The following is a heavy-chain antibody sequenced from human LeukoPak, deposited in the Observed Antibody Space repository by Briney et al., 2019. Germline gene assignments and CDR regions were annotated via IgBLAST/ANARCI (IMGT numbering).Heavy chain of an antibody. CDR3: ARAIGNGEDDY. CDR1: GGSVSSGSYY. J-gene: IGHJ4*02. Sequence: SETLSLTCTVSGGSVSSGSYYWSWIRQPPGKGLEWIGYIYYSGSTNYNPSLKSRVTISVDTSKNQFSLKLSSVTAADTAVYYCARAIGNGEDDYWGQGTLVTVSS. CDR2: IYYSGST. V-gene: IGHV4-61*01. D-gene: IGHD1-14*01.